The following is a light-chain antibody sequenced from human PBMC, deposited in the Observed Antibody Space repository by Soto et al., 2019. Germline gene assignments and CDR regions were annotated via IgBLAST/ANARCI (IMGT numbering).Light chain of an antibody. J-gene: IGKJ5*01. CDR3: QQRSNWLIT. CDR2: DAS. CDR1: QSVSIY. V-gene: IGKV3-11*01. Sequence: VVLTQSPATLSLPPGERATLSCRASQSVSIYLAWYQQKPGQAPRLLIYDASKRATGIPARFSGSGSGTDFTLTISSLETEDFALYYCQQRSNWLITFGQGTRLEIK.